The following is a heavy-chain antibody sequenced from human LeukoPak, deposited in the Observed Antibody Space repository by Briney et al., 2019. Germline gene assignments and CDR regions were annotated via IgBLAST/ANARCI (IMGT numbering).Heavy chain of an antibody. CDR1: GFTFSSYA. J-gene: IGHJ4*02. CDR2: ISGSGGST. CDR3: AARGVTRNFDY. Sequence: GGSLRLSCAASGFTFSSYAMSWVRQAPGKGLEWVSAISGSGGSTYYADSVKGRFTISRDNSKNTLYLQMNSLRVEDTVVYYCAARGVTRNFDYWGQGILVTVSS. D-gene: IGHD3-10*01. V-gene: IGHV3-23*01.